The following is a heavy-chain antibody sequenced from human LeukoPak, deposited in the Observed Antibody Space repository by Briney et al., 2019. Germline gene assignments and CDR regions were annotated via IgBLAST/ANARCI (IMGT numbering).Heavy chain of an antibody. D-gene: IGHD6-19*01. V-gene: IGHV3-11*04. J-gene: IGHJ4*02. CDR1: GFTVSSDY. CDR2: ISGSGSTI. Sequence: GGSLRLSCAASGFTVSSDYTSWVRQAPGKGLEWVSYISGSGSTIYYTDSVKGRFTISRDNAKNSLYLQMNSLRAEDTAVYYCAGLVLDYWGQGTLVTVSS. CDR3: AGLVLDY.